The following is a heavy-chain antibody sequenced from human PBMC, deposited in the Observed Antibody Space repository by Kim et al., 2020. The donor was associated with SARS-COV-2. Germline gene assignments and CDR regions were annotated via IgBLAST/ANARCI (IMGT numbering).Heavy chain of an antibody. V-gene: IGHV3-13*01. CDR3: ARGWGYDSSGQGFDP. Sequence: GSVKGRFTISREKAKNSLYLQMNSLRAGDTAVYYCARGWGYDSSGQGFDPWGQGTLVTVSS. J-gene: IGHJ5*02. D-gene: IGHD3-22*01.